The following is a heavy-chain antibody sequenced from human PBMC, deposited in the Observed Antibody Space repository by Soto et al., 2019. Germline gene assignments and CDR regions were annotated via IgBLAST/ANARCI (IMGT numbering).Heavy chain of an antibody. CDR2: IIPIFGTA. CDR1: GGTFSSYA. V-gene: IGHV1-69*13. Sequence: RASVKVSCKASGGTFSSYAISWVRQAPGQGLEWMGRIIPIFGTANYAQKFQGRVTITADESTSTAYMELSSLRSEDTAVYYCAREGYCSSTSCYPRWFDPWGQGTLVTVS. J-gene: IGHJ5*02. CDR3: AREGYCSSTSCYPRWFDP. D-gene: IGHD2-2*01.